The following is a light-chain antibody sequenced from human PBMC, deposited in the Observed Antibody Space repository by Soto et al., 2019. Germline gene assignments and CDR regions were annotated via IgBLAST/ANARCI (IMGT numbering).Light chain of an antibody. CDR1: NIGSKS. CDR2: YDS. V-gene: IGLV3-21*04. CDR3: QVWDSSSDHWV. Sequence: SYELTQPPSVSVAPGKTARITCGGNNIGSKSVPGYQQKPGQAPVLVIYYDSDRPSGIPERFSGSNSGNTATLTISRVEAGDEADYYCQVWDSSSDHWVFGGGTKLTVL. J-gene: IGLJ3*02.